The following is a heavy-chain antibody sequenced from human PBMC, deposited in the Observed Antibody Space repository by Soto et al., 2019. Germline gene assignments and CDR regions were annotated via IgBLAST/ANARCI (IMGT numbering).Heavy chain of an antibody. Sequence: ASVKVSCKASGGTFSSYTISWVRQAPGQGLEWMGRIIPILGIANYAQKFQGRVTITADKSTSTAYMELSSLRSEDTAVYYCATPLYCSSTSCYHAFDSWCQGTMVTVS. CDR2: IIPILGIA. CDR1: GGTFSSYT. V-gene: IGHV1-69*02. D-gene: IGHD2-2*01. CDR3: ATPLYCSSTSCYHAFDS. J-gene: IGHJ3*02.